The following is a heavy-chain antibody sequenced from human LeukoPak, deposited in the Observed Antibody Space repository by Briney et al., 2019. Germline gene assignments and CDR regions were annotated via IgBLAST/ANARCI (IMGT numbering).Heavy chain of an antibody. D-gene: IGHD3-10*01. CDR2: IHFDGSNR. Sequence: GGSLRLSCAASEFTFSTYGVHWVHQAPGKGLEWVAYIHFDGSNRHYIDSVKGRFTISRDNSENTLYLQMNSLRPEDTAVYYCAKDRGDFPHYFDYWGQGTLVTVSS. V-gene: IGHV3-30*02. CDR3: AKDRGDFPHYFDY. J-gene: IGHJ4*02. CDR1: EFTFSTYG.